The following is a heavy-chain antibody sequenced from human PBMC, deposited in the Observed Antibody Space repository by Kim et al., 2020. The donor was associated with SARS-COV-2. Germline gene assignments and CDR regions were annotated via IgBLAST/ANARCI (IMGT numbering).Heavy chain of an antibody. J-gene: IGHJ4*02. CDR3: ARVPSGYGTIDY. CDR1: GGSISSGDYY. D-gene: IGHD5-12*01. Sequence: SETLSLTCTVSGGSISSGDYYWSWIRQPPGKGLEWIGYIYYSGSTYYNPSLKSRVTISVDTSKNQFSLKLSSVTAADTAVYYCARVPSGYGTIDYWGQGTLVTVSS. CDR2: IYYSGST. V-gene: IGHV4-30-4*01.